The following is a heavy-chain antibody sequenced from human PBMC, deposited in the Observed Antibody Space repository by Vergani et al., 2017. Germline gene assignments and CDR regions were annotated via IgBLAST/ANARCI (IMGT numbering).Heavy chain of an antibody. CDR2: IRPKTDGETT. V-gene: IGHV3-15*01. CDR1: GFTFSSAW. J-gene: IGHJ4*02. CDR3: TTPTKWELRYNLDY. D-gene: IGHD3-9*01. Sequence: EVQPVESGGGLVKPGGSLRLSCTTSGFTFSSAWMSWVRQAPGKGLEWVARIRPKTDGETTGYAAPVKGRFTISRDDSKNTLYLQMNSLTTEDTAVYYCTTPTKWELRYNLDYWGQGPLVTVSS.